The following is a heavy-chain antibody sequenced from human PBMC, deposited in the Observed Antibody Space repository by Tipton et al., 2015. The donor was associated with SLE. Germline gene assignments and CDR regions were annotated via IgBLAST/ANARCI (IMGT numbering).Heavy chain of an antibody. D-gene: IGHD2-2*01. CDR1: GVSINGHY. J-gene: IGHJ2*01. CDR3: ARSSTEGKHWFFVL. V-gene: IGHV4-59*04. CDR2: IHYGGDI. Sequence: LRLYCTVSGVSINGHYWSWFRQPPGKGMAWIGYIHYGGDIYYNPSLKSGVTLSLDTSLNQFSLRLTSVTAEDTAIYFCARSSTEGKHWFFVLWGRGPLVTVSS.